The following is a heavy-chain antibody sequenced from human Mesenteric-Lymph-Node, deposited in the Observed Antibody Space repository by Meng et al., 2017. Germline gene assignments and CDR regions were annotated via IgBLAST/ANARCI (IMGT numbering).Heavy chain of an antibody. V-gene: IGHV3-74*01. Sequence: GESLKISCAASGFTFNNYWMHWVRQAPGRGLVWVSRINSDGTGTVYADSVKGRFTISRDNAKTTLYLQMNSLRAEDTAVYYCARVGWFGAPYDYWGQGTLVTVSS. D-gene: IGHD3-10*01. CDR1: GFTFNNYW. CDR2: INSDGTGT. CDR3: ARVGWFGAPYDY. J-gene: IGHJ4*02.